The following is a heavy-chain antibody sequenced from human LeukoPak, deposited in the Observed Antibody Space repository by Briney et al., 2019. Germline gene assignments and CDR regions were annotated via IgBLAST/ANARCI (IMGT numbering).Heavy chain of an antibody. D-gene: IGHD6-19*01. J-gene: IGHJ4*02. CDR1: GXSFTSYC. V-gene: IGHV5-51*01. CDR2: ISPGDSDT. Sequence: PGESLKISSKGSGXSFTSYCIGWVRQMPGKGLEWMGIISPGDSDTRYSPSFQGQVSTSADKSISTAYLQWSSVKASDTAMYYCARLRSGWDFDYWGQGSLVTVSS. CDR3: ARLRSGWDFDY.